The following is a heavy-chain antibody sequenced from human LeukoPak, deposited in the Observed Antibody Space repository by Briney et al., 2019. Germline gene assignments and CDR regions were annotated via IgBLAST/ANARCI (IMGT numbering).Heavy chain of an antibody. Sequence: GASVKVSCKASGYTLTGYYMHWVRQAPGQGLEWMGWINPNSGGTNYAQKFQGRVTMTRDTSTSTAYMELRSLRSDDTAVYYCARELTSVGSGTWGQGTLVTVSS. D-gene: IGHD3-16*01. CDR2: INPNSGGT. CDR3: ARELTSVGSGT. J-gene: IGHJ4*02. CDR1: GYTLTGYY. V-gene: IGHV1-2*02.